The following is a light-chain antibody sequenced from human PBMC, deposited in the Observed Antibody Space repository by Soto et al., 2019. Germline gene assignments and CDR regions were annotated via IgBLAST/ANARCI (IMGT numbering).Light chain of an antibody. V-gene: IGKV3-11*01. CDR1: LTVNKY. CDR3: QQRTNRPPWT. Sequence: EIVLTQSPATLSLSPGDRATLSCRASLTVNKYLAWFQKIPGRPPRLLIYDASNRATGIPARFSGSGSGTDFTLTISSIEPDDFEVYYCQQRTNRPPWTFGQGTKVQI. J-gene: IGKJ1*01. CDR2: DAS.